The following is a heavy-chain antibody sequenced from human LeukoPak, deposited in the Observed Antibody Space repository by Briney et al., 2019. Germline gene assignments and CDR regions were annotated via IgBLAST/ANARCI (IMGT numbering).Heavy chain of an antibody. V-gene: IGHV3-23*01. CDR2: ITGRDSST. D-gene: IGHD3-10*01. J-gene: IGHJ4*02. CDR3: ARAKPKNMVRGLIMRRESRYYFDY. CDR1: GFTFSSYA. Sequence: GGSLRLSCAASGFTFSSYAMSWVRQAPGQGLEWVSLITGRDSSTYYADSVKGRFAISRDNSKSTLYIQMNSLRAEDTAVYYCARAKPKNMVRGLIMRRESRYYFDYWGQGTLVTVSS.